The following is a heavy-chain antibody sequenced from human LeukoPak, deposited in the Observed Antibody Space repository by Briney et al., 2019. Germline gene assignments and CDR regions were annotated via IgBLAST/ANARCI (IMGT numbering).Heavy chain of an antibody. Sequence: PSETLSLTCTVSGGSISSYSYYWGWIRQPPGKGLEWIGRIYTSGSTNYNPSLKSRVTISVDTSKNQFSLKLSSVTAADTAVYYCARRARYYFDYWGQGTLVTVSS. CDR1: GGSISSYSYY. CDR3: ARRARYYFDY. CDR2: IYTSGST. J-gene: IGHJ4*02. D-gene: IGHD6-6*01. V-gene: IGHV4-61*02.